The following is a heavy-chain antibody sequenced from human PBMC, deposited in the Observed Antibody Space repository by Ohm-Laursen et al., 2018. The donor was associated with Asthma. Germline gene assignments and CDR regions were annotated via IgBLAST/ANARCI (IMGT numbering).Heavy chain of an antibody. D-gene: IGHD3-16*02. V-gene: IGHV1-69*13. CDR3: ARATFGGVIEKEYYFDY. J-gene: IGHJ4*02. CDR1: GGTFSSYA. Sequence: GASVKVSCKASGGTFSSYAISWVRQAPGQGLEWMGGIIPIFGTANYAQKFQGRVTITADESTSTAYMELSSLRSEDTAVYYCARATFGGVIEKEYYFDYWGQGTLATVSS. CDR2: IIPIFGTA.